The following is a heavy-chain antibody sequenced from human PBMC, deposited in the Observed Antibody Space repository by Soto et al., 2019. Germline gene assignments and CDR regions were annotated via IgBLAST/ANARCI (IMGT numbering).Heavy chain of an antibody. CDR1: GFTFSSYA. CDR2: ISYDGSNK. D-gene: IGHD6-13*01. CDR3: VRGSSWYQH. V-gene: IGHV3-30*04. J-gene: IGHJ1*01. Sequence: WGSLSLSCAASGFTFSSYAMHWVRQAPGKGLEWVAVISYDGSNKYYADSVKGRFTIARDNSKNTLYLQMNSLRAEDTAVYYCVRGSSWYQHWGQGTLVTVSS.